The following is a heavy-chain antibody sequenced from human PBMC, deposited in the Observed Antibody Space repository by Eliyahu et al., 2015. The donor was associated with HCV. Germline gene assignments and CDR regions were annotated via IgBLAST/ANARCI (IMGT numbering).Heavy chain of an antibody. V-gene: IGHV1-69*04. Sequence: QVQLVQSGAEVRKPGSSVKVSCKTSGGTFSSYSINWVRQVPGQGLEWVGRVIPVLETTNLAQTFQDRVTFTADKSTNTAYMELRGLKSDDTAIYYCARDLTNWNDRSEDWGQGTLVTVSS. CDR2: VIPVLETT. CDR1: GGTFSSYS. D-gene: IGHD1-1*01. CDR3: ARDLTNWNDRSED. J-gene: IGHJ4*02.